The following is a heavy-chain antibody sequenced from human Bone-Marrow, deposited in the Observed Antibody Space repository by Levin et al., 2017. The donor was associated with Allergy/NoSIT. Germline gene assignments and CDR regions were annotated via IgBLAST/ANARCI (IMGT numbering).Heavy chain of an antibody. CDR3: AREEGYGPSIAALGGNYYYGMDV. CDR1: GGSISSYY. V-gene: IGHV4-4*07. D-gene: IGHD6-6*01. J-gene: IGHJ6*02. Sequence: PSETLSLTCTVSGGSISSYYWSWIRQPAGKGLEWIGRIYTSGSTNYNPSLKSRVTMSVDTSKNQFSLKLSSVTAADTAVYYCAREEGYGPSIAALGGNYYYGMDVWGQGTTVTVSS. CDR2: IYTSGST.